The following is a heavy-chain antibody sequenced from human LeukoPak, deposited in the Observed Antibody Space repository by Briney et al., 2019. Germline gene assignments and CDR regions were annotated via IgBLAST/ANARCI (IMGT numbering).Heavy chain of an antibody. J-gene: IGHJ4*02. CDR3: ARSSGSYYTKAYFDY. D-gene: IGHD3-10*01. CDR2: IYYSGST. CDR1: GFTFSDYY. V-gene: IGHV4-38-2*01. Sequence: PGGSLRLSCAASGFTFSDYYMSWIRQPPGKGLEWIGSIYYSGSTYYNPSLKSRVTISVDTSKNQFSLKLSSVTAADTAVYYCARSSGSYYTKAYFDYWGQGTLVTVSS.